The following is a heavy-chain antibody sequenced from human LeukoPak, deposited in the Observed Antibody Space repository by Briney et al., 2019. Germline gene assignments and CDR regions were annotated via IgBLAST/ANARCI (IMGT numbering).Heavy chain of an antibody. Sequence: SETLSLTCTVSGGSISSSSYYWGWIRQPPGTGLEWIGSIYYSGSTYYNPSLKSRVTISVDTSKNQFSLKLSSVTAADTAVYYCARAAYYYDSSGYLGFDYWGQGTLVTVSS. V-gene: IGHV4-39*01. D-gene: IGHD3-22*01. CDR1: GGSISSSSYY. CDR3: ARAAYYYDSSGYLGFDY. J-gene: IGHJ4*02. CDR2: IYYSGST.